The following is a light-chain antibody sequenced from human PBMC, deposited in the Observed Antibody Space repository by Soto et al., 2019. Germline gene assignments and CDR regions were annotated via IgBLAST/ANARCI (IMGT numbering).Light chain of an antibody. CDR3: LQTYTVPRT. Sequence: DIQMTQSPSSLSASVGDRVTITCRASQSISTSLCWFQQKPGRAPKLLISDASTLQSGVPSWFSGSGFGTDCSLTISSLQPEDFAAYYCLQTYTVPRTFGQGTNLHIK. CDR1: QSISTS. J-gene: IGKJ2*01. V-gene: IGKV1-39*01. CDR2: DAS.